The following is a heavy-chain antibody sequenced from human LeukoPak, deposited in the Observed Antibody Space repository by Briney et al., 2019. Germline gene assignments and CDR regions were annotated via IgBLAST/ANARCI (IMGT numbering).Heavy chain of an antibody. V-gene: IGHV1-46*01. CDR1: GYTFTSYY. CDR2: INPSGGST. Sequence: ASVKVSFNASGYTFTSYYMHWVRHGPGQGLEWMRIINPSGGSTSYAQKFQGRVTMTRDMSTSTVYMELSSLRSEDTAVYCCARKVGVFFDYWGQGTLVTVSS. J-gene: IGHJ4*02. D-gene: IGHD1-26*01. CDR3: ARKVGVFFDY.